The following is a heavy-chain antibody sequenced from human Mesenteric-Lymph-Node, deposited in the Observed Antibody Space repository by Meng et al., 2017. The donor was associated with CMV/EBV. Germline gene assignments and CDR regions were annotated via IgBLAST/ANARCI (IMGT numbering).Heavy chain of an antibody. J-gene: IGHJ5*02. CDR2: INSDGSST. D-gene: IGHD2-2*01. Sequence: GESLKISCAASGFTFSDYYMSWIRQAPGKGLVWVSRINSDGSSTSYADSVKGRFTISRDNAKNTLYLQMNSLRAEDTAVYYCARDRSGTYCSSTSCYGLGYNWFDPWGQGTLVTVSS. V-gene: IGHV3-74*01. CDR1: GFTFSDYY. CDR3: ARDRSGTYCSSTSCYGLGYNWFDP.